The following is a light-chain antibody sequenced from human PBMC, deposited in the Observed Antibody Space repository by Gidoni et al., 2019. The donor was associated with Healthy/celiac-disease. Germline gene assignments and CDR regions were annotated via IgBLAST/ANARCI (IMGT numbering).Light chain of an antibody. CDR1: QSVSSN. J-gene: IGKJ2*01. CDR3: QQYNNWPPST. CDR2: GAS. V-gene: IGKV3-15*01. Sequence: IGKTQVSGPLSCFPRERATLSCRASQSVSSNLAWYQQKPGQAPRLLIYGASTRATGIPARFSGSRSGTEFTLTISSLQSEDFAVYYCQQYNNWPPSTFGQGTKLEIK.